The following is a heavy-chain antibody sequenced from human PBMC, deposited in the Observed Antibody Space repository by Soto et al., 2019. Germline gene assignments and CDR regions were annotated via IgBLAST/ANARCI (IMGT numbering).Heavy chain of an antibody. Sequence: QVQLVESGGGVVQPGRSLRLSCAASGFTFSSYGMHWVRQAPGKGLEWVAVIWYDGSNKYYADSVKGRFTISRDNSKNTLYLQMTSRRAEDTAVYYCARDTARAMVRIYYGMDVWGQGTTVTVSS. J-gene: IGHJ6*02. CDR3: ARDTARAMVRIYYGMDV. V-gene: IGHV3-33*01. CDR1: GFTFSSYG. D-gene: IGHD3-10*01. CDR2: IWYDGSNK.